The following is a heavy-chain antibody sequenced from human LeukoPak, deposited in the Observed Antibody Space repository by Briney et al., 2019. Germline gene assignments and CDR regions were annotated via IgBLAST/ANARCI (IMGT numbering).Heavy chain of an antibody. CDR3: ARTRWSRITMVRGTNWFDP. D-gene: IGHD3-10*01. CDR1: GTSISPYH. J-gene: IGHJ5*02. CDR2: IYYSGST. V-gene: IGHV4-59*01. Sequence: PSETLSLTCAVSGTSISPYHWSWIRQPPGKGLEWIGYIYYSGSTNYNPSLKSRVTISIDTSENQVSLILRSVTAADTAVYYCARTRWSRITMVRGTNWFDPWGQGTLVTVSS.